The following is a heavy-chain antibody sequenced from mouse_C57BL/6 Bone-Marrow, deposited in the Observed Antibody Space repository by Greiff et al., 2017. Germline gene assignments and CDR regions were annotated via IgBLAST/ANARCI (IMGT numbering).Heavy chain of an antibody. CDR3: ARITTVVDWFAY. J-gene: IGHJ3*01. CDR2: ISSGSSTI. D-gene: IGHD1-1*01. Sequence: EVKLMESGGGLVKPGGSLKLSCAASGFTFSDYGMHWVRQAPEKGLEWVAYISSGSSTIYYADTVKGRFTISRDNAKNTLFLQMTSLRSEDTAMYYCARITTVVDWFAYWGQGTLVTVSA. CDR1: GFTFSDYG. V-gene: IGHV5-17*01.